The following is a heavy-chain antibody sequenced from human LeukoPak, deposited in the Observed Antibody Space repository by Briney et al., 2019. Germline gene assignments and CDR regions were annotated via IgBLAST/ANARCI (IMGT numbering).Heavy chain of an antibody. CDR1: GFTFSSYS. V-gene: IGHV3-21*01. D-gene: IGHD4-17*01. CDR2: ISSSSSYI. CDR3: VGSSVYGDFFDY. Sequence: PGGSLRLSCAASGFTFSSYSMNWVRQAPGKGLEWVSSISSSSSYIYYADSVKGRFTISRDNAKNSLYLQMNSLRAEDTAVYYCVGSSVYGDFFDYWGQGTLLTVSS. J-gene: IGHJ4*02.